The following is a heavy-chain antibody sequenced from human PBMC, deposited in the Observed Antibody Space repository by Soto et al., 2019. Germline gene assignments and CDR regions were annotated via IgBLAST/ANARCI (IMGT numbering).Heavy chain of an antibody. CDR2: ISSSSTI. CDR1: GFTFSSYS. D-gene: IGHD1-1*01. J-gene: IGHJ4*02. V-gene: IGHV3-48*02. Sequence: GGSLRLSCAASGFTFSSYSMNWVRQAPGKGLEWVSYISSSSTIYYADSVKGRFTISRDNAKNSLYLQMNSLRDEDTAVYYCASKLERRTGEVDYWGQGTLVTVSS. CDR3: ASKLERRTGEVDY.